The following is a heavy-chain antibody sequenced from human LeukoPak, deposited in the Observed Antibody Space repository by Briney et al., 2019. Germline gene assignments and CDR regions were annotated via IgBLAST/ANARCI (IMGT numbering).Heavy chain of an antibody. Sequence: PGGSLRLSCAASGFSFSSYWMTWVRQAPGKGLEWVANIQQDGSERYYVDSVKGRFTISRDNAKNSLYLQMNSLRAEDTALYYCAKDGYCSGGSCYDPNSFDYWGQGTLVTVSS. D-gene: IGHD2-15*01. CDR1: GFSFSSYW. CDR2: IQQDGSER. CDR3: AKDGYCSGGSCYDPNSFDY. V-gene: IGHV3-7*03. J-gene: IGHJ4*02.